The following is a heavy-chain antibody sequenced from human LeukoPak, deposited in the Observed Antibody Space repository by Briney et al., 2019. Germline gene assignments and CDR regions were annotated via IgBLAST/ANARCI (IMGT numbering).Heavy chain of an antibody. V-gene: IGHV3-66*01. CDR1: GFTVSSNY. D-gene: IGHD3-10*01. CDR3: ARVGGPLVRGVIDY. CDR2: IYSGGNT. Sequence: GGSLRLSCAASGFTVSSNYMSWVRQAPGKGLEWVSVIYSGGNTYYADSVEGRFTISRDNSKNTLYLQMNSLGAEDTAVYYCARVGGPLVRGVIDYWGQGTLVTVSS. J-gene: IGHJ4*02.